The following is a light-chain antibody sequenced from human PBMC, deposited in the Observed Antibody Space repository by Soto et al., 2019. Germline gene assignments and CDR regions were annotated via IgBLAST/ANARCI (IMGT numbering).Light chain of an antibody. Sequence: QSVLTQPASVSWSPGQSITISCTGTSSDVGGYNYVSWYQQHPGKAPTLTISEVSNRPSGVSNRFSGSKSGNTASLTISGLQAEDEADYYCSSYTGSNLGVFGTGTKGTVL. V-gene: IGLV2-14*01. J-gene: IGLJ1*01. CDR3: SSYTGSNLGV. CDR1: SSDVGGYNY. CDR2: EVS.